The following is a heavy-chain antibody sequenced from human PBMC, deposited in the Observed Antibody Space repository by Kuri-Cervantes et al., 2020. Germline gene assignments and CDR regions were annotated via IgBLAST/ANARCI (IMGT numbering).Heavy chain of an antibody. CDR1: GGSFSDYL. CDR2: INHSGST. V-gene: IGHV4-34*09. D-gene: IGHD5-18*01. Sequence: SETLSLTCAVYGGSFSDYLWSWVRQSPGEGLEWIGEINHSGSTNYNPSLKSRVTISVDTSKNQFSLKLSSVTAADTAVYYCARAGRIRTFDYWGQGTLVTVSS. J-gene: IGHJ4*02. CDR3: ARAGRIRTFDY.